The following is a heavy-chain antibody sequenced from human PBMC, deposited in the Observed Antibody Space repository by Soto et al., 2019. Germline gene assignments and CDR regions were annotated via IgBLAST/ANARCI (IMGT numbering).Heavy chain of an antibody. CDR3: TTGLWQWLASDY. V-gene: IGHV3-15*01. J-gene: IGHJ4*02. CDR1: GFTFSNAW. Sequence: EVQLVESGGGLVKPGGSLRLSCAASGFTFSNAWMSWVRQAPGKGLEWVGRIKSKTDGGTTDYAAPVKGRFTISRDDSKDTLYLQMNSLKTEDTAVYYCTTGLWQWLASDYWGQGTLVTVSS. CDR2: IKSKTDGGTT. D-gene: IGHD6-19*01.